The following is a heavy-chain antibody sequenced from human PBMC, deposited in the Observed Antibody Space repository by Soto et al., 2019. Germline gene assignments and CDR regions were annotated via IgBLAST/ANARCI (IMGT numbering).Heavy chain of an antibody. J-gene: IGHJ4*02. CDR3: ATFPNYYGG. V-gene: IGHV3-21*06. CDR2: INDKSNYI. Sequence: LRLSCAASGFTFSTHSMNWVRQAPGKGPEWVSSINDKSNYIFYADSVKGRFTISRDNAKNSLYLQMNSLRDDDTAVYYCATFPNYYGGWGQGTLVTVSS. CDR1: GFTFSTHS.